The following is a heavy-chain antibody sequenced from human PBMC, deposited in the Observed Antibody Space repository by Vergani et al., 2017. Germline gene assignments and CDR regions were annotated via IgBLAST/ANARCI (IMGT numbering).Heavy chain of an antibody. CDR3: AKAGSVTSGSLQYSFYMDV. CDR2: ISSSSSSI. J-gene: IGHJ6*03. Sequence: EVQLVESGGGLAQPGGSLRLSCAASGFTFSSYNINWVRQAPGKGLEWLSYISSSSSSIYYADSVKGRFTISRDNAKNSLNLQMNSLRAEDTAVYYCAKAGSVTSGSLQYSFYMDVWGKGTTVTVS. CDR1: GFTFSSYN. D-gene: IGHD3-10*01. V-gene: IGHV3-48*01.